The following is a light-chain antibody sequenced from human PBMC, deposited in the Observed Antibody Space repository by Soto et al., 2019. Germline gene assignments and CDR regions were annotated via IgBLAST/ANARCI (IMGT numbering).Light chain of an antibody. CDR1: QSVSTD. CDR3: QQYDDWPLT. Sequence: EIVMPQSPATLSVSPGEGATLSCRATQSVSTDLAWYQQKPGQTPRLLIHGVSTRATGTPASFSGSGSGTEFALTISSLQSEDVAVYYCQQYDDWPLTFGGGTKVEIK. V-gene: IGKV3-15*01. CDR2: GVS. J-gene: IGKJ4*01.